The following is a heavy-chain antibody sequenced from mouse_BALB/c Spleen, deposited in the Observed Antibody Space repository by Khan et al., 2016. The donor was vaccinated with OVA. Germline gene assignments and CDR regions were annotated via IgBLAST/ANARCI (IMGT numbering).Heavy chain of an antibody. CDR2: IYPGSGNT. D-gene: IGHD2-3*01. Sequence: QVQLKQSGTELARPGASVKLSCKATGYTFTDYYITWVKQRSRQGLEWIGEIYPGSGNTYYNENFKVKASLTADKSSNTAYMELTSLTTEDSADYFCASVDTTSLDCWGQGTTLTVSS. CDR3: ASVDTTSLDC. J-gene: IGHJ2*01. V-gene: IGHV1-77*01. CDR1: GYTFTDYY.